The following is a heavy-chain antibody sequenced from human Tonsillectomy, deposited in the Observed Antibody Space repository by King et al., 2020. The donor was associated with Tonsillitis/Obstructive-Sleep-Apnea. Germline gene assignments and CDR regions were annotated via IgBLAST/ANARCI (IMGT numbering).Heavy chain of an antibody. V-gene: IGHV4-34*01. Sequence: VQLQQWGAGLLKPSETLSLTCAVYGGSFSGYYWSCIRQPPGKGLEWIGEINHSGSTNYNPSLKSRVTISVDTSKNQFSLKLSSVTAADTAVYYCAGIVVVVAATETDMDVWGKGTTVTVSS. CDR1: GGSFSGYY. CDR3: AGIVVVVAATETDMDV. D-gene: IGHD2-15*01. CDR2: INHSGST. J-gene: IGHJ6*03.